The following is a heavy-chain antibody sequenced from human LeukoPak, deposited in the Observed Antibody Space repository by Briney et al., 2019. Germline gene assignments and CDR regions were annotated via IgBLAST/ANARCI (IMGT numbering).Heavy chain of an antibody. CDR1: GLTFSTYS. V-gene: IGHV3-48*01. D-gene: IGHD2-15*01. CDR3: AREFSRPDCSGGSCYEMVDS. Sequence: PGGSLRLSCAASGLTFSTYSMNLVRQAPGKGLEWVSYISSSSSTKYYADSVKGRFTISRDNAKNSLYLQMNSLRAEDTAVYYCAREFSRPDCSGGSCYEMVDSWGQGTLVTVSS. J-gene: IGHJ4*02. CDR2: ISSSSSTK.